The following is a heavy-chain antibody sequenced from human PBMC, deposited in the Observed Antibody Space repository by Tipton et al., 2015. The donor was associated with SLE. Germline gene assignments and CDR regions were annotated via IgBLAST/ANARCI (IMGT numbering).Heavy chain of an antibody. CDR1: GASIGSGGYS. CDR3: ARTEQGTGSYYRLVFEI. Sequence: TLSLTCAVSGASIGSGGYSWNWIRQPPGKGLQWIGYIFHSGSTNYNPSLKSRVTISVDTSKSQFYLKLRSVTAADTAVYYCARTEQGTGSYYRLVFEIWGQGTLVTVSS. D-gene: IGHD3-10*01. V-gene: IGHV4-30-2*01. J-gene: IGHJ4*02. CDR2: IFHSGST.